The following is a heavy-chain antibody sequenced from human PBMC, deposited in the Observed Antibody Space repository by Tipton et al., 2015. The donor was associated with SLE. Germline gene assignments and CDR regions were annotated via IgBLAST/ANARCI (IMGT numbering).Heavy chain of an antibody. D-gene: IGHD1-26*01. CDR2: IYYSGGT. J-gene: IGHJ3*01. CDR3: ARHPRSQLLRSGAFDL. V-gene: IGHV4-59*08. CDR1: GGSISGHY. Sequence: TLSLTCTVSGGSISGHYWSWIRQSPEKGLEYIGYIYYSGGTNYNPSLNSRLTISVDTSKNQFSLNLSSVTAADTAVYYCARHPRSQLLRSGAFDLWGQGTVVIVSS.